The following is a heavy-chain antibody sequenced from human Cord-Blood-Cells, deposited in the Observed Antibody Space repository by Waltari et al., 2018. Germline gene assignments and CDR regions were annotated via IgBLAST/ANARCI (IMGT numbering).Heavy chain of an antibody. CDR1: GGTFSSYA. D-gene: IGHD2-8*02. J-gene: IGHJ2*01. Sequence: QVQLVQSGAEVKKPGSSVKVSCKASGGTFSSYAISWVRQAPGQGLEWMGGIIPIFGTANYAQKFQGRVTITADKSTSTAYMELSSLRSEDTAVYYCARARYCTGGVCSNWYFDLWGRGTLITVSS. CDR3: ARARYCTGGVCSNWYFDL. CDR2: IIPIFGTA. V-gene: IGHV1-69*06.